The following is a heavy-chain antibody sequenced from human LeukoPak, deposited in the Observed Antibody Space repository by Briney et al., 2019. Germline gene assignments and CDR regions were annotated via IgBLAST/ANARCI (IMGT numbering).Heavy chain of an antibody. V-gene: IGHV3-23*01. D-gene: IGHD3-10*01. J-gene: IGHJ4*02. Sequence: GGSLRLSCAASGFIFSSAVMSCVRPAPGKEREWVSAINSGSGTTYAESVKGRFTISRDNYENTLYLQMNTLRAEDTGVYYCAKGSAGAGSYRPFDYWGQGPWSPSPQ. CDR1: GFIFSSAV. CDR3: AKGSAGAGSYRPFDY. CDR2: INSGSGTT.